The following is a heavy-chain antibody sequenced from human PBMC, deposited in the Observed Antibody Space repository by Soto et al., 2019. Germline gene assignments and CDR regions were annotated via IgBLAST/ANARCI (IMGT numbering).Heavy chain of an antibody. V-gene: IGHV4-34*01. CDR3: VECRTTKKTRTKNEYDYYYMDV. CDR2: INHSGST. CDR1: GGSFSGYY. D-gene: IGHD4-17*01. Sequence: SETLSLTCAVYGGSFSGYYWSWIRQPPGKGLEWIGEINHSGSTNYNPALKSRVNVSIDTSKNHFSLKLSSVTAADTAVYYCVECRTTKKTRTKNEYDYYYMDVWGKGTTVTVSS. J-gene: IGHJ6*03.